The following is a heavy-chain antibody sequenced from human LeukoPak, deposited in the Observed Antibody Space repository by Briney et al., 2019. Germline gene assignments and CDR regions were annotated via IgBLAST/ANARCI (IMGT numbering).Heavy chain of an antibody. CDR2: FYSGGGT. V-gene: IGHV3-53*03. CDR3: SRGGANTFNAYYYYSLDV. CDR1: CFKVSDIY. D-gene: IGHD3-10*01. Sequence: GGSLRLFCAASCFKVSDIYMTWVRQPPGKGLEYVSIFYSGGGTDYAASVKGRFTISIDESKNTVYLHMMNERAGDAARYYCSRGGANTFNAYYYYSLDVWGKGTTVTVSS. J-gene: IGHJ6*04.